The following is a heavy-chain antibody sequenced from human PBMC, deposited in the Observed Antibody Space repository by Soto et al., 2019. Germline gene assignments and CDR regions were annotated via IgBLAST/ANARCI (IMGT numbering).Heavy chain of an antibody. V-gene: IGHV4-4*07. D-gene: IGHD3-3*01. CDR3: ARGQRFSDWFDP. CDR1: GGAISTYY. Sequence: SETLSLTCTVSGGAISTYYWTWIRQPAGKGLEWIGRIYSSGSTKYNPSLQSRVTMSLDTSNNQFSLRLTSVTAADTAVYYSARGQRFSDWFDPWGQGTLVTVSS. J-gene: IGHJ5*02. CDR2: IYSSGST.